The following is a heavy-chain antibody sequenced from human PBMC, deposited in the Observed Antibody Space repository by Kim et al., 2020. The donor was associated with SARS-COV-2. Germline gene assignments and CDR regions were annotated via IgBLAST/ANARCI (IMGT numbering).Heavy chain of an antibody. D-gene: IGHD5-18*01. CDR2: INSDGSST. V-gene: IGHV3-74*01. CDR1: GFTFSSYW. Sequence: GGSLRLSCAASGFTFSSYWMHWVRQAPGKGLVWVSRINSDGSSTSYADSVKGRFTISRDNAKNTLYLQMNSLRAEDTAVYYCAREGQIQLWFSLDYWGQGTLVTVSS. CDR3: AREGQIQLWFSLDY. J-gene: IGHJ4*02.